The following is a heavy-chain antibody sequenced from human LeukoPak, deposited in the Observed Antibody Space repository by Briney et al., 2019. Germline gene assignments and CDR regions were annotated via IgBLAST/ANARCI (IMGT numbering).Heavy chain of an antibody. CDR3: ARGRYCSSTSCPPSFYFDF. CDR1: GYTFTNYD. Sequence: ASVKVSCKASGYTFTNYDISWVRQAPGQGLEWMGWISAYNGNINYAQNFQGRVTMTTDTSTSTAYMELRSLRSDDTAVYYCARGRYCSSTSCPPSFYFDFWGQGTLVTVSS. J-gene: IGHJ4*02. CDR2: ISAYNGNI. V-gene: IGHV1-18*01. D-gene: IGHD2-2*01.